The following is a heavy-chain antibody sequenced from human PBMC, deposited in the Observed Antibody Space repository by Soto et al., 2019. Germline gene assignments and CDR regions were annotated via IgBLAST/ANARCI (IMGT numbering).Heavy chain of an antibody. D-gene: IGHD6-19*01. CDR2: ISTYNGNT. CDR1: GYTFDSYG. V-gene: IGHV1-18*01. J-gene: IGHJ6*02. Sequence: ASVKVSCKASGYTFDSYGITWVRQAPGQGLEWMGWISTYNGNTNYAQKLQGRVTMTTDTSTSTAYMELRSLRSDDTAVYYCARDPEAGTFYYYGMDVWGQGTTVTVSS. CDR3: ARDPEAGTFYYYGMDV.